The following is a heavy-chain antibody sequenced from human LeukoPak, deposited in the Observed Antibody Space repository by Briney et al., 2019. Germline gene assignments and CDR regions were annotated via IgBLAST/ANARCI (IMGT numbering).Heavy chain of an antibody. CDR3: AKDHPILTGYHGPNYFDY. V-gene: IGHV3-23*01. CDR1: GFTFSSYA. J-gene: IGHJ4*02. CDR2: ISGSGGST. Sequence: PGGSLRLSCAASGFTFSSYAMSWVRQAPGKGLEWVSAISGSGGSTYYADSVKGRFTISRDNSKNTLYLQMNSLRAEDTAVYYCAKDHPILTGYHGPNYFDYWGQGTLVTVSS. D-gene: IGHD3-9*01.